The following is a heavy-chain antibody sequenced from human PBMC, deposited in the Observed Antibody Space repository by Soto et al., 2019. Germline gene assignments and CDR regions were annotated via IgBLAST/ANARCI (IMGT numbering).Heavy chain of an antibody. CDR1: GYTLTGLS. Sequence: GASVKVSCKVSGYTLTGLSMHWVRQAPGKGLEWMGGFDPEDGETIYAQKFQGRVTMTEDTSTDTAYMELSSLRSEDTAVYYCAIRQSTIFSYDYSGPGTLVTLSS. V-gene: IGHV1-24*01. J-gene: IGHJ4*02. D-gene: IGHD3-3*01. CDR2: FDPEDGET. CDR3: AIRQSTIFSYDY.